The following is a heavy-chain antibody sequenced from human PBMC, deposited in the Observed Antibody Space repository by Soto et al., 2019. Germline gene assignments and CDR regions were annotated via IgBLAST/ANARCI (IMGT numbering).Heavy chain of an antibody. V-gene: IGHV4-59*01. CDR3: ARDPGYCSGGSCYHDFDY. D-gene: IGHD2-15*01. CDR2: LYYSGGT. J-gene: IGHJ4*02. Sequence: KPSETLSLTCTVSGDSINNYYWSWIRQPPGKGLEWLGYLYYSGGTNYSPSLKSRVTISVDTSKNQFSLKLSSVTAADTAVYYCARDPGYCSGGSCYHDFDYWGQGTLVTVSS. CDR1: GDSINNYY.